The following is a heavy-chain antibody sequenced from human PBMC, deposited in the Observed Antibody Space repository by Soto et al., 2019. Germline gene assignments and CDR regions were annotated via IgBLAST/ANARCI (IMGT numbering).Heavy chain of an antibody. CDR1: GYTFTGYY. D-gene: IGHD2-2*01. J-gene: IGHJ3*02. CDR3: ARDSTLLSHAFDI. Sequence: ASVKVSCKASGYTFTGYYMHWVRQAPGQGLEWMGWINPNSGGTNYAQKFQGWVTVTRDTSISTAYMELSRLRSDDTAVYYCARDSTLLSHAFDIWGQGTMVTVSS. V-gene: IGHV1-2*04. CDR2: INPNSGGT.